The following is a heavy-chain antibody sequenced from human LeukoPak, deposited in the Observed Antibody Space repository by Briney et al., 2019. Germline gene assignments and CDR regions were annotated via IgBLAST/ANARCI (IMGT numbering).Heavy chain of an antibody. D-gene: IGHD1-26*01. CDR3: AKDTRYSGSYYFVFDY. CDR1: GFTFSSYA. J-gene: IGHJ4*02. V-gene: IGHV3-23*01. CDR2: ISGSGGST. Sequence: GGSLRLSCAASGFTFSSYAMSWVRQAPGKGLEWVSAISGSGGSTYYADSVKGRVTISRDNSKNTLYLQMNSLRAEDTAVYYCAKDTRYSGSYYFVFDYWGQGTLVTVSS.